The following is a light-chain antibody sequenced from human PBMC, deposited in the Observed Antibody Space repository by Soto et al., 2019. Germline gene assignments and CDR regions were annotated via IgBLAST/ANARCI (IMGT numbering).Light chain of an antibody. CDR1: QSVSST. V-gene: IGKV3-15*01. J-gene: IGKJ1*01. CDR2: GAS. CDR3: QQYNNWPPAT. Sequence: EIVMTQSPATLSVSPGERATLSCRASQSVSSTLAWSQQKPGQAPRLLIYGASTRATGIPARFSGSGSGTEFTLTISSLQSEDFGVYYCQQYNNWPPATFGQGTKLEIK.